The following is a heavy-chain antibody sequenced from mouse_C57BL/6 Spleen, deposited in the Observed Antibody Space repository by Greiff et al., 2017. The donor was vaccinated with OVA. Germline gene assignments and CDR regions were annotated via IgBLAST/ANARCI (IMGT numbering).Heavy chain of an antibody. Sequence: VKLQESGAELARPGASVKLSCKASGYTFTSYGISWVKQRTGQGLEWIGEIYPRSGNTYYNEKFKGKATLTADKSSSTAYMELRSLTSEDSAVYFCARKGDFYFDYWGQGTTLTVSS. CDR2: IYPRSGNT. CDR3: ARKGDFYFDY. CDR1: GYTFTSYG. J-gene: IGHJ2*01. V-gene: IGHV1-81*01.